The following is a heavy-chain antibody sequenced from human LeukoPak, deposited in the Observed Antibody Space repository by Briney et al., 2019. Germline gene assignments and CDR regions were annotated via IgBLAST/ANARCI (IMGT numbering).Heavy chain of an antibody. D-gene: IGHD4-17*01. CDR1: GFSLSNYW. CDR2: IKQDGSEK. J-gene: IGHJ4*02. CDR3: ARAYVYGDSSFRATFDY. Sequence: PGGSLRLSCAASGFSLSNYWMSWVRQAPGKGLEWVANIKQDGSEKNYVDSVKGRFSISRDNAKNSLYLQMNSLRDEDTAVYYCARAYVYGDSSFRATFDYWGQGTLVTVSS. V-gene: IGHV3-7*01.